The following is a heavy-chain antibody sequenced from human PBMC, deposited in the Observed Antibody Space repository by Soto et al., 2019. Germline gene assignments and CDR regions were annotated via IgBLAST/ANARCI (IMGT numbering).Heavy chain of an antibody. Sequence: GGSLRLSCAASGFTFSSYAMSWVRQAPGKGLEWVSAISGSGGSTYYADSVKGRFTISRDNSKNTLYLQMSSLRAEDTAVYYCAKSYYDYVWGSSHFDYWGQGTLVTVSS. V-gene: IGHV3-23*01. CDR2: ISGSGGST. J-gene: IGHJ4*02. CDR1: GFTFSSYA. CDR3: AKSYYDYVWGSSHFDY. D-gene: IGHD3-16*01.